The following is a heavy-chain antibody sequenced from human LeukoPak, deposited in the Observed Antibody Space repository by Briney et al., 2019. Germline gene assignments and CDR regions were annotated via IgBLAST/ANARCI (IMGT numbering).Heavy chain of an antibody. V-gene: IGHV3-33*06. D-gene: IGHD5-24*01. CDR2: IWFDGTNK. CDR3: AKVREETDAFDI. Sequence: GGSLRLSCAASGFTFSSYGMHWVRQAPGKGLEWVAVIWFDGTNKYYADSVKGRFTISRDNSKNTLYLQMNSLRAEDTAVYYCAKVREETDAFDIWGQGTMVTVSS. CDR1: GFTFSSYG. J-gene: IGHJ3*02.